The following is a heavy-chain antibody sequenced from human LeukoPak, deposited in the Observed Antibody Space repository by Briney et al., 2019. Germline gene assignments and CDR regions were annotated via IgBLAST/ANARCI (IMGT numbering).Heavy chain of an antibody. CDR2: IYYTGDT. J-gene: IGHJ4*02. V-gene: IGHV4-39*01. CDR3: ARLRGYTYGNPGY. CDR1: GGSIGTSSSYY. Sequence: SETLSLTCTVSGGSIGTSSSYYWGWIRQPPGKGLEWIGSIYYTGDTYYNSSLKSRVTISVDTSKNQFALKLTSVTAADTALYYCARLRGYTYGNPGYWGQGSLVTVSS. D-gene: IGHD5-18*01.